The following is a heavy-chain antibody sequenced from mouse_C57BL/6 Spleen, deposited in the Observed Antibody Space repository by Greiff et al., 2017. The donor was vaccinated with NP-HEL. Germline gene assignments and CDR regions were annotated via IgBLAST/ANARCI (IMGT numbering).Heavy chain of an antibody. Sequence: VQLQQSGAELVRPGASVTLSCKASGYTFTDYEMHWVKQTPVHGLEWIGAIDPETGGTAYNQKFKGKAILTADKSSRTAYMELRSLTSEDSAVYYVTTIYYEYDGARGDYWGQGTTLTVSS. CDR3: TTIYYEYDGARGDY. V-gene: IGHV1-15*01. D-gene: IGHD2-4*01. CDR1: GYTFTDYE. J-gene: IGHJ2*01. CDR2: IDPETGGT.